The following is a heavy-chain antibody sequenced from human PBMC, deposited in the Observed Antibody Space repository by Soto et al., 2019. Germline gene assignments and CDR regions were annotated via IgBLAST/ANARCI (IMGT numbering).Heavy chain of an antibody. V-gene: IGHV1-18*01. CDR1: GYTFTSYG. CDR3: AREYCSGGSCYGPDY. CDR2: ISAYNDDA. J-gene: IGHJ4*02. Sequence: ASVKVSCKASGYTFTSYGISWVLQAPGQGLEWMGWISAYNDDAKYAQNFQGRVTVTTDTSTNIVYMELRSLRSDDTAVYYCAREYCSGGSCYGPDYWGQGTLVTVSS. D-gene: IGHD2-15*01.